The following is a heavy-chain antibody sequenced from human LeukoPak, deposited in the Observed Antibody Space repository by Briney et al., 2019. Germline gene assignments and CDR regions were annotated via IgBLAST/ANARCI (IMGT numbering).Heavy chain of an antibody. J-gene: IGHJ2*01. D-gene: IGHD3-22*01. CDR1: VYTFTDYY. CDR3: ARGIYVTSGYHYYYWYFDL. Sequence: SVTVSFKSSVYTFTDYYVHGLRQAPGQGLEWMGWINPNSEGTNYAHKFQDRVTLTRHTYIRTAYIELSRLRYDDTAVYFCARGIYVTSGYHYYYWYFDLWGRGTLVTVPS. CDR2: INPNSEGT. V-gene: IGHV1-2*02.